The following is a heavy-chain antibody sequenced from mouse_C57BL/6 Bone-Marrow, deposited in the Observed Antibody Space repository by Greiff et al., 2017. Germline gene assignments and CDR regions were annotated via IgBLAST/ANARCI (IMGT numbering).Heavy chain of an antibody. CDR3: ARGPGKAWFAY. Sequence: VQLQQSGAELARPGASVKLSCKASGYTFTSYGISWVKQRTGQGLEWIGEIYPRSGNTYYNEKFKGKATLTADKSSSTAYMELRSLTYEDSAVYVCARGPGKAWFAYWGQGTLVTVSA. CDR2: IYPRSGNT. D-gene: IGHD4-1*01. CDR1: GYTFTSYG. V-gene: IGHV1-81*01. J-gene: IGHJ3*01.